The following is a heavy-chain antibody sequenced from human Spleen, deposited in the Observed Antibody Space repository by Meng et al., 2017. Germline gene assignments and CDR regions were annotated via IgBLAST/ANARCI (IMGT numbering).Heavy chain of an antibody. D-gene: IGHD6-19*01. CDR3: ARHIAVAGTWWFDP. Sequence: GGSLRLSCKGSGYSFTSYWIGWVRQMPGKGLEWMGIIYPGDSDTRYSPSFQGQVTISADKSISTAYLQWSSLKASDTAMYYCARHIAVAGTWWFDPWGQGTLVTVSS. V-gene: IGHV5-51*01. CDR2: IYPGDSDT. J-gene: IGHJ5*02. CDR1: GYSFTSYW.